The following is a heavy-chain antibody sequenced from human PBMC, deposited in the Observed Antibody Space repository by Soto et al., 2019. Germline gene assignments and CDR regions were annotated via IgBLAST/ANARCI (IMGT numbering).Heavy chain of an antibody. CDR3: AKDRDPGPNGDLRQLNWFDP. Sequence: GGSLRLSCAASGFTFSSYAMSWVRQAPGKGLEWVSAISGSGGSTYYADSVKGRFTISRDNSKNTLYLQMNSLRAEDTAVYYCAKDRDPGPNGDLRQLNWFDPWGQGTLVTVSS. V-gene: IGHV3-23*01. CDR1: GFTFSSYA. CDR2: ISGSGGST. J-gene: IGHJ5*02. D-gene: IGHD4-17*01.